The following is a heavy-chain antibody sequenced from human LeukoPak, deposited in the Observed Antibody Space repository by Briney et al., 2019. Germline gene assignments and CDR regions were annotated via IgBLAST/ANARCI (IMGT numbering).Heavy chain of an antibody. CDR3: AIYDSSGYYNY. J-gene: IGHJ4*02. CDR1: GFTSTSSA. CDR2: IVVGGGNT. V-gene: IGHV1-58*01. D-gene: IGHD3-22*01. Sequence: SVKVSCKASGFTSTSSAVQWVRQARGQRLEWIGWIVVGGGNTNYAQKFQERVTITRDMSTSTAYMELSSLRAEDTAVYYCAIYDSSGYYNYWGQGTLVTVSS.